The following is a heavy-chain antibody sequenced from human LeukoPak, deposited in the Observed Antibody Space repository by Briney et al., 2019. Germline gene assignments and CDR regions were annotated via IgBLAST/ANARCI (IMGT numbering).Heavy chain of an antibody. Sequence: GGSLRLSCAASGFTFSSYWMSWVRQAPGKGLEWVANIKQDGSEKYYVDSVKGRFTISRDNAKNSLYLQMNSLRAEDTAVYYCARDGKLLWFGELLTGLDYWGQGTLVTVSS. D-gene: IGHD3-10*01. CDR3: ARDGKLLWFGELLTGLDY. CDR2: IKQDGSEK. V-gene: IGHV3-7*01. CDR1: GFTFSSYW. J-gene: IGHJ4*02.